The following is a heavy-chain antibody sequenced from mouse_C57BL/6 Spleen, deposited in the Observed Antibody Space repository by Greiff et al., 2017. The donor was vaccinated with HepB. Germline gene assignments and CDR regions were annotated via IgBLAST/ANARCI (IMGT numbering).Heavy chain of an antibody. D-gene: IGHD1-1*01. CDR1: GYTFTSYW. CDR2: IDPSDSYT. Sequence: QVQLQQPGAELVMPGASVKLSCKASGYTFTSYWMHWVKQRPGRGLEWIGEIDPSDSYTNYNQKFKGKSTLTVDKSSSTAYMQLSSLTSEDSAVYYCARGTSTTVVAWYFDVWGTGTTVTVSS. CDR3: ARGTSTTVVAWYFDV. V-gene: IGHV1-69*01. J-gene: IGHJ1*03.